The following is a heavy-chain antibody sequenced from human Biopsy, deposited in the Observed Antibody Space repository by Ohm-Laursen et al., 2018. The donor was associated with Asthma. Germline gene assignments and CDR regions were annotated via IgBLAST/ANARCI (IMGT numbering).Heavy chain of an antibody. D-gene: IGHD6-13*01. Sequence: GSLRLSCTASGFTFRDYYMTWIRQAPGKGLEWVAYISSRGSNIFYADSVKGRFTISRDNAKKSLFLEMNSLTVEDTAVYFCARGYSTSWYFGYWDQGTLVTVSS. CDR1: GFTFRDYY. V-gene: IGHV3-11*01. J-gene: IGHJ4*02. CDR2: ISSRGSNI. CDR3: ARGYSTSWYFGY.